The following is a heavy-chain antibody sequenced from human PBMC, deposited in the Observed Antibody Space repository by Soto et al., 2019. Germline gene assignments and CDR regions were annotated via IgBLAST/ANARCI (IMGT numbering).Heavy chain of an antibody. Sequence: SETLSLTCTVSGGSISSYYWSWIRQPPGKGLEWIGYIYYSGSTNYNPSLKSRVTISVDTSKNQLSLKLSSVTAADTAVYYCARRYGYYFDVRGQGTLVTGSS. CDR3: ARRYGYYFDV. J-gene: IGHJ4*02. CDR2: IYYSGST. V-gene: IGHV4-59*08. CDR1: GGSISSYY. D-gene: IGHD4-17*01.